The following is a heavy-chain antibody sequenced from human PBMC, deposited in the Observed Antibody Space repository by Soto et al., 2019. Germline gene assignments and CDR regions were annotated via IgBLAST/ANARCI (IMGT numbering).Heavy chain of an antibody. J-gene: IGHJ4*02. V-gene: IGHV1-2*02. CDR1: GYTFTGYC. Sequence: ASVKVSCKASGYTFTGYCMHWVRQAPGQGLEWMGWINPNSGGTNYAQKFQGRVTMTRDTSISTAYMELSRLRSDDTAVYYCARVRGRYYDSRILDYWGQGTLVTVSS. CDR2: INPNSGGT. D-gene: IGHD3-22*01. CDR3: ARVRGRYYDSRILDY.